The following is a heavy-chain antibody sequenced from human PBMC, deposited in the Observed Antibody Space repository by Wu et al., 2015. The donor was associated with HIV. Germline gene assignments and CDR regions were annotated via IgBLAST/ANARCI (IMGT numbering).Heavy chain of an antibody. Sequence: QVQLVQSGAEVKKPGSSVKVSCKASGGTFSSYAISWVRQAPGQGLEWMGGIIPIFGTANYAQKFQGRVTITTDESTSTAYMELSSLRSEDTAVYYCASQALTREDTGVDTAMAQRPRFDYWGQGTLVTVSS. D-gene: IGHD5-18*01. CDR3: ASQALTREDTGVDTAMAQRPRFDY. CDR2: IIPIFGTA. V-gene: IGHV1-69*05. CDR1: GGTFSSYA. J-gene: IGHJ4*02.